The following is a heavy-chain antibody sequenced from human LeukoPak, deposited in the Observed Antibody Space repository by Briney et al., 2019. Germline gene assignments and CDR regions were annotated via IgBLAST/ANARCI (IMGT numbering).Heavy chain of an antibody. CDR1: GHTFTGDY. D-gene: IGHD2-15*01. J-gene: IGHJ4*02. CDR2: INPNSGGT. Sequence: ASLNVSCKASGHTFTGDYMHWVRQASGQGLEWMGWINPNSGGTNYAQKFQGRVTMTRDTSITTAYLELSGLRSDDTAIYYCARVHLPYCSGGTCYDLGYWGQGTLVTVSS. V-gene: IGHV1-2*02. CDR3: ARVHLPYCSGGTCYDLGY.